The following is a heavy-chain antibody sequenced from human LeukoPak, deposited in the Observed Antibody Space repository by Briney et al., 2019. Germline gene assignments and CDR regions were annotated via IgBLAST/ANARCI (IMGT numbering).Heavy chain of an antibody. CDR1: GGSISSSSYY. D-gene: IGHD4-17*01. CDR2: IYYSGST. J-gene: IGHJ5*02. CDR3: ASPGFNYDDYPEWFDP. Sequence: SETLSLTCTVSGGSISSSSYYWGWIRQPPGKGLEWIGSIYYSGSTYYNPSLKSRVTISVDTSKNQFSLKLSSVTAADTAVYYCASPGFNYDDYPEWFDPWGQGTLVTVSS. V-gene: IGHV4-39*01.